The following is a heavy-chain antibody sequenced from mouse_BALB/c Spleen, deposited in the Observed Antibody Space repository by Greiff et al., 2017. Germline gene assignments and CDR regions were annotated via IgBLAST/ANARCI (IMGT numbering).Heavy chain of an antibody. D-gene: IGHD1-2*01. Sequence: DVKLVESGGGLVQPGGSLKLSCAASGFTFSSYGMSWVRQTPDKRLELVATINSNGGSTYYPDSVKGRFTISRDNAKNTLYLQMSSLKSEDTAMYDCARVLLRLPYYFDYWGQGTTLTVSS. J-gene: IGHJ2*01. CDR2: INSNGGST. CDR1: GFTFSSYG. CDR3: ARVLLRLPYYFDY. V-gene: IGHV5-6-3*01.